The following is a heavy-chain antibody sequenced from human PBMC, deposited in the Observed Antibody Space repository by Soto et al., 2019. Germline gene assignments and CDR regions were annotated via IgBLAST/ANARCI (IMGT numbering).Heavy chain of an antibody. CDR2: IWYDGSNK. J-gene: IGHJ4*02. V-gene: IGHV3-33*01. Sequence: QVQLVQSGAEVKKPGSSVKVSCKASGGTFSSYGMHWVRQAPGKGLEWVAVIWYDGSNKYYADSVKGRFTISRDNSKNTLYLQMNSLRAEDTAVYYCASGIAAAGTSPHFDYWGQGTLVTVSS. CDR1: GGTFSSYG. D-gene: IGHD6-13*01. CDR3: ASGIAAAGTSPHFDY.